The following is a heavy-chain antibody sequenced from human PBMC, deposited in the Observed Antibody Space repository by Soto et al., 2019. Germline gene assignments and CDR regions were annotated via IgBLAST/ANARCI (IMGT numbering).Heavy chain of an antibody. CDR1: GFPFSRYW. D-gene: IGHD6-13*01. J-gene: IGHJ4*02. V-gene: IGHV3-74*01. CDR3: TRGPRATSDGTSAH. Sequence: GGSLRLSCAVSGFPFSRYWMHLVRQFPGKGPVWVARIYNDGTYADYADSVKGSFTISRDNAKDNLYLQMKDLSAEDSALYHCTRGPRATSDGTSAHWGQGILLTF. CDR2: IYNDGTYA.